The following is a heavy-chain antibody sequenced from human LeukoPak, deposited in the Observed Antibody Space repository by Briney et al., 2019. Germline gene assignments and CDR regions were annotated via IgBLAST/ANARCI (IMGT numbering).Heavy chain of an antibody. CDR1: GFTFDDYA. CDR3: AKGYYYYGMDV. V-gene: IGHV3-9*01. CDR2: ISWNSGSI. J-gene: IGHJ6*02. Sequence: PGRSLRLSCAASGFTFDDYAMHWVRQAPGKGLEWVSGISWNSGSIGYADSVKGRFTISRDNAKNSLCLQMNSLRAEDTALYYCAKGYYYYGMDVGVQGTTVTVS.